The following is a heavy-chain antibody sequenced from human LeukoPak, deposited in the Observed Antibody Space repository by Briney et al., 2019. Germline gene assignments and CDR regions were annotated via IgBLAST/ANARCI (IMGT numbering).Heavy chain of an antibody. D-gene: IGHD2-8*01. CDR2: IIPIFGTA. Sequence: SVKVSCKASGYTFTRYYMHWVRQAPGQGLEWMGGIIPIFGTANYAQKFQGRVTITADKSTSTAHMELSSLRSEDTAVYYCARAHPLAKGVCYDYWGQGTLVTVSS. CDR1: GYTFTRYY. J-gene: IGHJ4*02. CDR3: ARAHPLAKGVCYDY. V-gene: IGHV1-69*06.